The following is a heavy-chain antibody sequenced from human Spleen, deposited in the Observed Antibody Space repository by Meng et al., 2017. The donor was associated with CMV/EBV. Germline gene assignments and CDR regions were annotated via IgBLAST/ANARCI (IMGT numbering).Heavy chain of an antibody. CDR2: INGDGSA. CDR1: GFSFSSHW. V-gene: IGHV3-74*01. Sequence: GGSLRLSCAGSGFSFSSHWMHWVRQAPGKGLMWLSRINGDGSAAYADSVKGRFTISRDNAKKTLYLHMSSLRAEDTAVYYCAREVTTWYYLDYWGQGTLVTVSS. D-gene: IGHD4-17*01. J-gene: IGHJ4*02. CDR3: AREVTTWYYLDY.